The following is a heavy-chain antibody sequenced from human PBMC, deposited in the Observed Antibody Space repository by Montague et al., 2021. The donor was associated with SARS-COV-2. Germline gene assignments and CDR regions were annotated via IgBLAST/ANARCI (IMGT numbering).Heavy chain of an antibody. D-gene: IGHD4-11*01. CDR2: INHSGST. V-gene: IGHV4-34*01. CDR1: GGSFSGYY. CDR3: ACGEITTRGLIYYYGMDV. J-gene: IGHJ6*02. Sequence: SETLSLTCAAYGGSFSGYYWTWIRQSPRKGLEWIGEINHSGSTNYNPSLKSRVTISVDTSKNQFSLKLSSVTAADTAVYHCACGEITTRGLIYYYGMDVWGQGTTVTVSS.